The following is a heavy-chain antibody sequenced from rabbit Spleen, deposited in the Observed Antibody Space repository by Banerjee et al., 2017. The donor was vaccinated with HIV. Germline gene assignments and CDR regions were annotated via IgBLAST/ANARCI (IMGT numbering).Heavy chain of an antibody. CDR2: IGTTSGNT. D-gene: IGHD1-1*01. J-gene: IGHJ4*01. Sequence: QSLEESGGGLVQPEGSLTLTCTASGFSFSSSYYMCWVRQAPGKGLEWIACIGTTSGNTWYASWAKGRFTISKSSSTAVTLQMTSLTASDTATYFCARGFASSSGYYLNLWGPGTLVTVS. CDR3: ARGFASSSGYYLNL. CDR1: GFSFSSSYY. V-gene: IGHV1S40*01.